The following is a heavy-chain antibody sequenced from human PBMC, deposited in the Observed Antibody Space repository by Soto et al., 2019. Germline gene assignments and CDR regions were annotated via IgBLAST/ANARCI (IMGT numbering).Heavy chain of an antibody. V-gene: IGHV4-59*01. Sequence: SETLSLTCTVSGGSISSYYWSWIRQPPGKGLEWIGYIYYSGSTNYNPSLKSRVTISVDTSKNQFSLKLSSVTAADTAVYYCAGTSYGDYDYWGQGTLVTVSS. D-gene: IGHD4-17*01. CDR2: IYYSGST. J-gene: IGHJ4*02. CDR1: GGSISSYY. CDR3: AGTSYGDYDY.